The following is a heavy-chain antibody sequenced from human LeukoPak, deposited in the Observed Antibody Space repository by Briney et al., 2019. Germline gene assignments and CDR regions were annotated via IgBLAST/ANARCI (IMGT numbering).Heavy chain of an antibody. D-gene: IGHD6-19*01. Sequence: GGSLRLSCAASGFTFSSYSMNWVRQAPGKGLEWVSSISSSSSYIYYADSVKGRFTISRDNAKNSLYLQMNSLRAEDTTVYYCARGGAVAGLDYWGQGTLVTVSS. CDR3: ARGGAVAGLDY. J-gene: IGHJ4*02. CDR2: ISSSSSYI. CDR1: GFTFSSYS. V-gene: IGHV3-21*01.